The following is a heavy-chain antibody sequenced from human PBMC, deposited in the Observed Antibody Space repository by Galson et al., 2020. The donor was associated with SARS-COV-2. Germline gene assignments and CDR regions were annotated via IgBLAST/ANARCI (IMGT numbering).Heavy chain of an antibody. CDR2: FYQDGTS. J-gene: IGHJ6*02. D-gene: IGHD2-8*02. Sequence: SETLSLTCAVSGFSVRRGHFWGWIRQPPGRGLEWIGNFYQDGTSYYNPSLKSRVSISIDTSTSVVSLRLKSVTAADTAVYYCARHAADCSGGVCTHRYFAAMDVWGQGTTVIVSS. V-gene: IGHV4-38-2*01. CDR3: ARHAADCSGGVCTHRYFAAMDV. CDR1: GFSVRRGHF.